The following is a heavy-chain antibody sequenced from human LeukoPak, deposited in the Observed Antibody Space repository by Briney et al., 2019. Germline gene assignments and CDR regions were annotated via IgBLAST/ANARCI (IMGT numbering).Heavy chain of an antibody. J-gene: IGHJ5*02. Sequence: SQTLSLTCTVSGGSISSGSYYWSWIRQPAGKGLEWIGRIYTSGSTNYNPSLKSRVTISVDTSKSQFSLKLSSVTAADTAVYYCARGVMVRGVLGWFDPWGQGTLVTVSS. CDR2: IYTSGST. D-gene: IGHD3-10*01. V-gene: IGHV4-61*02. CDR1: GGSISSGSYY. CDR3: ARGVMVRGVLGWFDP.